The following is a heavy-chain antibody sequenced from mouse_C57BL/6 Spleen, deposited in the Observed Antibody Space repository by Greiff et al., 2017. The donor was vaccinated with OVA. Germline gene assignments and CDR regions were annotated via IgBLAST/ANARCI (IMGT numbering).Heavy chain of an antibody. CDR1: GFTFSDYY. J-gene: IGHJ4*01. D-gene: IGHD6-5*01. CDR3: ARHVPYDYAMDY. Sequence: DVKLVESGGGLVQPGGSLKLSCAASGFTFSDYYMYWVRQTPEKRLEWVAYISNGGGSTYYPDTVKGRFTISRDNAKNTLYLQMSRLKSEDTAMYYCARHVPYDYAMDYWGQGTSVTVSS. CDR2: ISNGGGST. V-gene: IGHV5-12*01.